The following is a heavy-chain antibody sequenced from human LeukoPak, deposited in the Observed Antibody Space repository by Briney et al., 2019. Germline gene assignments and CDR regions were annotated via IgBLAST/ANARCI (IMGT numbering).Heavy chain of an antibody. CDR1: GESFISYY. V-gene: IGHV4-34*01. J-gene: IGHJ4*02. Sequence: PSETLSLTCAFHGESFISYYWSWFRQSPEKGLEWIGEVEHSGGTWYSPSLRSRITISIDTSKNQFSLKLRSVTAADTAVYYCARGQTFVDYRGQGTLVTVSS. CDR2: VEHSGGT. D-gene: IGHD3-3*02. CDR3: ARGQTFVDY.